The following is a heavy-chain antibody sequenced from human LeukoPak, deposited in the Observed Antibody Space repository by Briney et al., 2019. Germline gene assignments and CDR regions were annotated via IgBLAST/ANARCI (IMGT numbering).Heavy chain of an antibody. CDR2: INHSGST. CDR1: GGSFSGYY. Sequence: SVTLSLTCAVYGGSFSGYYWSWIRQPPGKGLEWIGEINHSGSTNYNPSLKSRVTLSVDTSKNQFSLKLSSVNAADTAVFYCARRVWGSYRYTDFDYWGQGTLVTVSS. CDR3: ARRVWGSYRYTDFDY. V-gene: IGHV4-34*01. D-gene: IGHD3-16*02. J-gene: IGHJ4*02.